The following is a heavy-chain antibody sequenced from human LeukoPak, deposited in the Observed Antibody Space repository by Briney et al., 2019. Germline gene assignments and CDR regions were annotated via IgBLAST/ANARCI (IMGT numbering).Heavy chain of an antibody. J-gene: IGHJ4*02. CDR2: INYSGST. CDR3: ARGRLWTWDY. D-gene: IGHD4/OR15-4a*01. Sequence: SETLSLTCTVSSASISTYHWTWIRQPPGKGLEWIGDINYSGSTNYNPSLKSRVTISIDTSKNQFSQKLTSVTAADTAVYYCARGRLWTWDYWGQGALVTVSS. V-gene: IGHV4-59*08. CDR1: SASISTYH.